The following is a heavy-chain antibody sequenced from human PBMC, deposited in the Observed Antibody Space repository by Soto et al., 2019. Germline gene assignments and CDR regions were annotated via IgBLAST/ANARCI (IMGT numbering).Heavy chain of an antibody. CDR1: GFTFSSYA. CDR3: ARVTSGWYKDAFDI. J-gene: IGHJ3*02. CDR2: ISYDGSNK. Sequence: QVQLVESGGGVVQPGRSLRLSCAASGFTFSSYAMHWVRQAPGKGLEWVAVISYDGSNKYYADSVKGRFTISRDNSKNTLYLQMNSLRPEDTAVYYCARVTSGWYKDAFDIWGQGTMVTVSS. D-gene: IGHD6-19*01. V-gene: IGHV3-30-3*01.